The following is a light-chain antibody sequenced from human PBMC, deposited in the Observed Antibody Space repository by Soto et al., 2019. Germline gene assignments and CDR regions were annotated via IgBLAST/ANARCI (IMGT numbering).Light chain of an antibody. CDR3: QQYNNWPTWT. CDR1: QSVSSN. CDR2: GAS. J-gene: IGKJ1*01. V-gene: IGKV3-15*01. Sequence: EIVMTQSPATLSVSPGERATLSCRASQSVSSNLAWYQQKPGQAPRLLIYGASTRATGIPARFSGSGSGTELTLTLSSLQSEDFAVYHCQQYNNWPTWTFGQGTKVEIK.